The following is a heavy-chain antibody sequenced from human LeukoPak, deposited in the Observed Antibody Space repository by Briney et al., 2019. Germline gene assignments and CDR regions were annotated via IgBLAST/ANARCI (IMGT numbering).Heavy chain of an antibody. CDR1: GFTFSSDV. J-gene: IGHJ4*02. CDR2: IWFDESNK. Sequence: GRSLRLSCAASGFTFSSDVMHWVRQGPGKRLGWVAVIWFDESNKYYADSVKGRFTISRDNSKQTLYLQMNSLRDEDTAIYYCARVVVSSSSDYFDYWGQGTLVIVSS. V-gene: IGHV3-30*19. D-gene: IGHD6-6*01. CDR3: ARVVVSSSSDYFDY.